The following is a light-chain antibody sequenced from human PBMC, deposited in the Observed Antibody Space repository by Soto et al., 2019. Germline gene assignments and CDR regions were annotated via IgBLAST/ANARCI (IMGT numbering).Light chain of an antibody. Sequence: EIVLTQSPGTLSLSPGERATLSCRASQSLSSNHLGWYFAWYQQNPGHPPRLLIYGTSSRAAGIPHRFSGSGCGTDFTLTISRLEPEDFAVYYCQQYGSSHPFTFGQGTRLEIK. CDR2: GTS. J-gene: IGKJ5*01. CDR1: QSLSSNH. CDR3: QQYGSSHPFT. V-gene: IGKV3-20*01.